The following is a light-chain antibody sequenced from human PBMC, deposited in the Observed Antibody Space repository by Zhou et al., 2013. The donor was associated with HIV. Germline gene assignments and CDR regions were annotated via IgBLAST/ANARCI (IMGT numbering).Light chain of an antibody. CDR2: DAS. J-gene: IGKJ1*01. CDR3: QQCDNLPWT. CDR1: QSISNY. Sequence: DIQMTQSPSSLSASVGDRVTISCRASQSISNYLNWYQQKPGKAPKLLIYDASNLETGVPSRFSGSGSGTDFTFTISSLQPEDIATYYCQQCDNLPWTFGQGTKVE. V-gene: IGKV1-33*01.